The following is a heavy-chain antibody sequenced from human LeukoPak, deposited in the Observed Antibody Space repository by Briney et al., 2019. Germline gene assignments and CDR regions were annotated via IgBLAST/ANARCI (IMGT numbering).Heavy chain of an antibody. V-gene: IGHV4-59*01. CDR3: ARKCGYNYNPFDY. D-gene: IGHD5-24*01. Sequence: SETLSRTCTVSGGSISSYYWSWIRQPPGKGLEWIGYIYYSGSTNYNPSLKSRVTISVDTSKNQFSLKLSSVTAADTAVYYCARKCGYNYNPFDYWGQGTLVTVSS. J-gene: IGHJ4*02. CDR1: GGSISSYY. CDR2: IYYSGST.